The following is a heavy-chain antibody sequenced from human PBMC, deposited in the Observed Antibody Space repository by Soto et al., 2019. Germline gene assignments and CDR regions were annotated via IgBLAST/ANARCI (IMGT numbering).Heavy chain of an antibody. CDR3: ARDDDYGFDY. J-gene: IGHJ4*02. D-gene: IGHD4-17*01. CDR1: GGSISSYY. Sequence: KTSETLSLTCTVSGGSISSYYWSWIRQPPGKGLEWIGYIYYSGSTNYNPSLKSRVTISVDTSKNQFSLKLSSVTAADTAVYYCARDDDYGFDYWGQGTLVTVSS. CDR2: IYYSGST. V-gene: IGHV4-59*01.